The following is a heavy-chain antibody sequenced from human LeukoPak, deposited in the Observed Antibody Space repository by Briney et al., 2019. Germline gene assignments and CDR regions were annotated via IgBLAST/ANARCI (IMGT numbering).Heavy chain of an antibody. CDR3: ARDRCSSTSCYQNWFDP. Sequence: SVKVSCKASGGTFSSYVISWVRQAPGQGLEWMGSIIPIFGIANYAQKFQGRVTITADKSTSTAYMELSSLRSEDTAVYYCARDRCSSTSCYQNWFDPWGQGTLVTVSS. D-gene: IGHD2-2*01. CDR1: GGTFSSYV. CDR2: IIPIFGIA. V-gene: IGHV1-69*04. J-gene: IGHJ5*02.